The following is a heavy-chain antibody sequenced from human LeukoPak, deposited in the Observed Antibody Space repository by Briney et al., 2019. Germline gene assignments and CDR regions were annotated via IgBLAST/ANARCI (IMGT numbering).Heavy chain of an antibody. CDR1: GGSISSGSYY. Sequence: TPSQTLSLTCTVSGGSISSGSYYWRWIRQPAGKGLEWIGRIYTSGSTNYNPSLKSRVTISVDTSKNQFSLKLSSVTAADTAVYYRAREAGYYYDSSGRRSDYWGQGTLVTVSS. CDR3: AREAGYYYDSSGRRSDY. CDR2: IYTSGST. J-gene: IGHJ4*02. D-gene: IGHD3-22*01. V-gene: IGHV4-61*02.